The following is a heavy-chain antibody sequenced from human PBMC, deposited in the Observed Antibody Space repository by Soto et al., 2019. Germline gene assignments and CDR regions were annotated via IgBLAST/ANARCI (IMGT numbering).Heavy chain of an antibody. D-gene: IGHD6-19*01. Sequence: ASVKVSCKVSGYTLTELSMHWVRQAPGKGLEWMGGFDPEDGETIYAQKFQGRVTMTEDTSTDTAYMELSSLRSEDTAVYYCATRGFIAVAADPSRELDYWGQGTLVTVSS. CDR2: FDPEDGET. CDR1: GYTLTELS. CDR3: ATRGFIAVAADPSRELDY. V-gene: IGHV1-24*01. J-gene: IGHJ4*02.